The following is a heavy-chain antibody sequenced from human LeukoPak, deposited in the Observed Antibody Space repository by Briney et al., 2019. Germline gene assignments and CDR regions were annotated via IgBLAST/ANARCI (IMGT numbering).Heavy chain of an antibody. V-gene: IGHV3-7*01. CDR1: GFIFGDAW. CDR2: IKQDGSEK. D-gene: IGHD6-6*01. Sequence: GGSLRLSCAASGFIFGDAWMNWVRQAPGKGLEWVANIKQDGSEKYYVDSVKGRFTISRDNAKNSLYLQMNSLRAEDTAVYYCAGSLYSSSPDYWGQGTLVTVSS. CDR3: AGSLYSSSPDY. J-gene: IGHJ4*02.